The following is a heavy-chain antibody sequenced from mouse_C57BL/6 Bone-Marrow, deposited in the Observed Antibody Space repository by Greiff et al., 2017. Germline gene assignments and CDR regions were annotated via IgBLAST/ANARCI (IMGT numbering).Heavy chain of an antibody. D-gene: IGHD1-1*01. V-gene: IGHV14-2*01. Sequence: VHVKQSGAELVKPGASVKLSCTASGFNIKDYYIHWVKQRTEQGLEWIGSIDPEDGETKYAPKFQDKATITADTSSNTAYLQRSTLTSEDTAVYYCTRSLIYYGTNYWGQGTTLTVSS. CDR2: IDPEDGET. J-gene: IGHJ2*01. CDR3: TRSLIYYGTNY. CDR1: GFNIKDYY.